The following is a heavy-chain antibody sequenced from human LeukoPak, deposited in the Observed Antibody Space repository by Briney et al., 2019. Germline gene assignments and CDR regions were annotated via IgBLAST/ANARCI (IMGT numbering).Heavy chain of an antibody. CDR1: GFTFSSYW. CDR3: ARDRTGNDY. CDR2: IKEDGSEK. D-gene: IGHD1-1*01. Sequence: PGGSLRLSCVASGFTFSSYWMSWIRQAPGKGLEWVANIKEDGSEKYYVDSVRGRFTISRDNAKNSLSLQMNSLRAEDTAVYYCARDRTGNDYWGQGALVTVSS. V-gene: IGHV3-7*01. J-gene: IGHJ4*02.